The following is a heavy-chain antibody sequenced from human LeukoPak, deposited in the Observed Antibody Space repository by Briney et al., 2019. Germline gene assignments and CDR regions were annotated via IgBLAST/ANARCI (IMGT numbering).Heavy chain of an antibody. V-gene: IGHV3-23*01. CDR1: GFNFRGYA. CDR3: AKEVVLGETNYYYYGMDV. D-gene: IGHD1-26*01. Sequence: GGSLRLSCVASGFNFRGYAMNWVRQAPGKGLEWVAAISGSGGRAHYAESVRGRFTISRDNSQKELHLQMNSLRAEDTAVYYCAKEVVLGETNYYYYGMDVWGQGTTVAVS. J-gene: IGHJ6*02. CDR2: ISGSGGRA.